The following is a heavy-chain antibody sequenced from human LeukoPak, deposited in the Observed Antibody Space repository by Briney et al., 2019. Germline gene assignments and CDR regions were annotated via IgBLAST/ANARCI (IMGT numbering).Heavy chain of an antibody. V-gene: IGHV3-23*01. J-gene: IGHJ4*02. CDR3: AKIAAAMETPPPGFDY. Sequence: GGSLRLSCAASGFTFSSYAMSWVRQAPGKGLEWVSAISGSGGSTYYADSVKGRFTISRDNSKNTLYLQMNSLRAEDTAVYYCAKIAAAMETPPPGFDYWGQGTLVTVSS. D-gene: IGHD5-18*01. CDR2: ISGSGGST. CDR1: GFTFSSYA.